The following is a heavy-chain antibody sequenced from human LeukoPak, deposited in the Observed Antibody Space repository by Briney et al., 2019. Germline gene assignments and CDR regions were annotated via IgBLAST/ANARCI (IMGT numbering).Heavy chain of an antibody. J-gene: IGHJ3*01. CDR2: ISPGGGGST. CDR3: AKGAGIVATYDAFDF. CDR1: GFTFSAYA. Sequence: PGGSLRLSCEASGFTFSAYAMTWVRQAQGKGLEWVSTISPGGGGSTYYADAVKGRFTNSRDNSKNTLYLEMNSLGAEDTAVYYCAKGAGIVATYDAFDFWGQGTMVTVSS. V-gene: IGHV3-23*01. D-gene: IGHD5-12*01.